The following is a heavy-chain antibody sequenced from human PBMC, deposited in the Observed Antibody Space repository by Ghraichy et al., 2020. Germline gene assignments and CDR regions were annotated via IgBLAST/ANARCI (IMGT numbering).Heavy chain of an antibody. D-gene: IGHD6-19*01. CDR1: GGSISSSSYY. J-gene: IGHJ4*02. CDR3: ARHNKAVAGTDYFDY. V-gene: IGHV4-39*01. CDR2: IYYSGST. Sequence: SETLSLTCTVSGGSISSSSYYWGWIRQPPGKGLEWIGSIYYSGSTYYNPSLKSRVTISVDTSKNQFSLKLSSVTAADTAVYYCARHNKAVAGTDYFDYWGQGTLVTVSS.